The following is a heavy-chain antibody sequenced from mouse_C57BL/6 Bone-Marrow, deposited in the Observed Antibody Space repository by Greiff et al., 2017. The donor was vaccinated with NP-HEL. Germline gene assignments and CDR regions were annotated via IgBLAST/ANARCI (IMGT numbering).Heavy chain of an antibody. J-gene: IGHJ2*01. V-gene: IGHV14-3*01. D-gene: IGHD1-1*01. CDR3: ARKGFFITTVVAESCFDY. Sequence: VQLQQSVAELVRPGASVKLSCTASGFNIKNTYMHWVKQRPEQGLEWIGRIDPANGNTKYAPKFQGKATITADTSSNTAYRQFSSLISGDIAIYYCARKGFFITTVVAESCFDYGGQGTTLTVSS. CDR2: IDPANGNT. CDR1: GFNIKNTY.